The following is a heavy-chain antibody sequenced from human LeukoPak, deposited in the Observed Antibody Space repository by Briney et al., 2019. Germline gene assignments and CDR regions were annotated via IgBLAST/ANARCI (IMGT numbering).Heavy chain of an antibody. CDR1: GFTFDDYT. D-gene: IGHD3-10*01. J-gene: IGHJ3*02. CDR2: ISWDGGST. V-gene: IGHV3-43*01. CDR3: AKDNGEGYGSGRSDAFDI. Sequence: GGSLRLSCAASGFTFDDYTMHWVRQAPGKGLEWVSLISWDGGSTYYADSVKGRFTISRDNSKNSLYLQMNSLRTEDTALYYCAKDNGEGYGSGRSDAFDIWGQGTMVTVSS.